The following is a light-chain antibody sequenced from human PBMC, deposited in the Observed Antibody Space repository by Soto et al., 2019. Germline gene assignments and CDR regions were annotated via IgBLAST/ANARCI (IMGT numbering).Light chain of an antibody. CDR2: EVT. Sequence: QSALTQPPSASGSPGQSVTISCTGTSSDVGGYNHVSWYQQHPGKAPKVVIYEVTKRPSGVPYRFSGSKSGNTASLTVSGLQDEAEADYYCSSYATGDHYVFGSGTKLTVL. V-gene: IGLV2-8*01. CDR1: SSDVGGYNH. J-gene: IGLJ1*01. CDR3: SSYATGDHYV.